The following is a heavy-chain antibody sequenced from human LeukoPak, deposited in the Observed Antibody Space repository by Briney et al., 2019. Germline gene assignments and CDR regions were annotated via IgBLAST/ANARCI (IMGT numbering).Heavy chain of an antibody. D-gene: IGHD1-14*01. V-gene: IGHV3-30*02. J-gene: IGHJ4*02. Sequence: PGGSLRLSCAASGFTFSHYAIHWVRQAPGKGLEWVAVIWYDGSNKYYADSVKGRFAISRDNSKNTVYLQMSSLRADDTAVYYCVKRYDWGQGTLVTVSS. CDR2: IWYDGSNK. CDR3: VKRYD. CDR1: GFTFSHYA.